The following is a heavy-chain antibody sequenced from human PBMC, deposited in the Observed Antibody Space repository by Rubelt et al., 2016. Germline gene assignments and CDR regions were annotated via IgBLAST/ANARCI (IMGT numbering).Heavy chain of an antibody. V-gene: IGHV3-30*03. D-gene: IGHD6-13*01. J-gene: IGHJ4*02. CDR3: ARGGGIAAAGQIDY. CDR2: ISYDGSNK. Sequence: KGLEWVAVISYDGSNKYYADSVRGRFTISRDNSKNTLYLQMTSLRAEDTAVYYCARGGGIAAAGQIDYWAQGTLVTVSS.